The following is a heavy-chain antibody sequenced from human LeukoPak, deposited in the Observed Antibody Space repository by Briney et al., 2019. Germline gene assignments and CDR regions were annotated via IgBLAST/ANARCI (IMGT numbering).Heavy chain of an antibody. V-gene: IGHV1-46*01. D-gene: IGHD2-15*01. Sequence: ASVKVSCKAPGYTFTSYYMHWVRQAPGQGLEWMGIINPSGGSTSYAQKFQGRVTMTRDTSTSTVYMELSSLRSEDTAAYYCARVGYCSGGSCYSPEYWGQGTLVTVSS. CDR2: INPSGGST. J-gene: IGHJ4*02. CDR3: ARVGYCSGGSCYSPEY. CDR1: GYTFTSYY.